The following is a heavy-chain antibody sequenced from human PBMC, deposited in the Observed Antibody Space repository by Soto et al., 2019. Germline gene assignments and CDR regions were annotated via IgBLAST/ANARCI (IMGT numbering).Heavy chain of an antibody. J-gene: IGHJ4*02. CDR3: ARDLLPVRGVIIPEYYFDY. Sequence: GASVKVSCKASGYTFTGYYMHWVRQALGQGLEWMGWINPNSGGTNYAQKFQGWVTMTRDTSISTAYMELSRLRSDDTAVYYCARDLLPVRGVIIPEYYFDYWGQGTLVTVSS. CDR2: INPNSGGT. V-gene: IGHV1-2*04. D-gene: IGHD3-10*02. CDR1: GYTFTGYY.